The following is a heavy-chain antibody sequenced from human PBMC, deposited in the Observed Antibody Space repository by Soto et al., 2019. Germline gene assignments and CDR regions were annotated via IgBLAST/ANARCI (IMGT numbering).Heavy chain of an antibody. CDR1: GYNFSSYW. Sequence: GESLKISCKGSGYNFSSYWIVWVRQMPGKGLEWMGIIYPDDSDTRYSPSFQGQVTISADKSITTAYLQWSSLKASDTAMYYCARGYDLDVWGQGTTVTVSS. V-gene: IGHV5-51*01. CDR2: IYPDDSDT. CDR3: ARGYDLDV. J-gene: IGHJ6*02. D-gene: IGHD1-1*01.